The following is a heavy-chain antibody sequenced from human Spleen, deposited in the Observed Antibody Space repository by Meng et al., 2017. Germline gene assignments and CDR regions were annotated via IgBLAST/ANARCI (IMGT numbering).Heavy chain of an antibody. Sequence: ASVKVSCKASGYTFINHGITWVRQAPGQGLEWMGWFNTYNGYTNYAQKFQGRVTVTIDRATATAYMELRSLRPDDTAVYYCARVTGDRVYYYGMDVWGQGTTVTVSS. CDR3: ARVTGDRVYYYGMDV. D-gene: IGHD1-1*01. CDR1: GYTFINHG. J-gene: IGHJ6*02. V-gene: IGHV1-18*01. CDR2: FNTYNGYT.